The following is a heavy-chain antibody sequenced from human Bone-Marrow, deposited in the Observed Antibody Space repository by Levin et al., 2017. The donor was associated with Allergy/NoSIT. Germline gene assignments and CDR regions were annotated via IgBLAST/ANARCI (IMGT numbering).Heavy chain of an antibody. CDR2: ISPTGGST. CDR3: ARERGYTFGAWSGMDV. J-gene: IGHJ6*02. CDR1: GSALTNYY. D-gene: IGHD5-18*01. Sequence: ASVKVSCKASGSALTNYYMHWVRQAPGQGFEWMGIISPTGGSTTYAQKFQERVTMTRDTSTSTLYMELSSLKSEDTAVYYCARERGYTFGAWSGMDVWGQGTTVTVSS. V-gene: IGHV1-46*01.